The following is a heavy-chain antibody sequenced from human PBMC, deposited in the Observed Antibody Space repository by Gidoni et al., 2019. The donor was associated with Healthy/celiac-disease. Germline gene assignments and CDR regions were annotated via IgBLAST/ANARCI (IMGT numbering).Heavy chain of an antibody. V-gene: IGHV3-21*01. Sequence: EVQLVESGGVLVKPGGSLRLSCAASGFTFSRYSMNWVRQAPGKGLEWVSASSSSSSYIYYADSVKGRFTISRDNAKNSLYLQMNSLRAEDTAVYYCARDIGSRKRGPYYFDYWGQGTLVTVSS. J-gene: IGHJ4*02. CDR1: GFTFSRYS. D-gene: IGHD6-13*01. CDR3: ARDIGSRKRGPYYFDY. CDR2: SSSSSSYI.